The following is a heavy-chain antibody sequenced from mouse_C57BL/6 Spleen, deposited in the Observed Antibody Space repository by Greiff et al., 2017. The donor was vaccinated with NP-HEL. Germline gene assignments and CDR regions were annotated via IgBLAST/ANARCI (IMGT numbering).Heavy chain of an antibody. CDR2: IDPSDSYT. CDR1: GYTFTSYW. Sequence: QVQLQQPGAELVKPGASVKLFCKASGYTFTSYWMQWVKQRPGQGLEWIGEIDPSDSYTNYYQKFKGKATLTVDTSSSTAYMQLSSLTSEDSAVYYCARSEGSSSFDYWGQGTTLTVSS. D-gene: IGHD1-1*01. J-gene: IGHJ2*01. CDR3: ARSEGSSSFDY. V-gene: IGHV1-50*01.